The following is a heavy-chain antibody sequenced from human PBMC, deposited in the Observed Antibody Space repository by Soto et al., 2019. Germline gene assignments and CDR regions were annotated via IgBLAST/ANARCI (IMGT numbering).Heavy chain of an antibody. CDR3: ATESGSTYGYFDH. J-gene: IGHJ4*02. CDR1: GGSVTTDEDY. D-gene: IGHD5-18*01. V-gene: IGHV4-30-4*01. Sequence: ASETLSLTCTVSGGSVTTDEDYWTWIRQSPGKGLEWIGYIPNSGSTGYNPSLKTRLSMAVDRAKNQFTLRLTSVTAAETAVYFCATESGSTYGYFDHWGQGTQVTVSS. CDR2: IPNSGST.